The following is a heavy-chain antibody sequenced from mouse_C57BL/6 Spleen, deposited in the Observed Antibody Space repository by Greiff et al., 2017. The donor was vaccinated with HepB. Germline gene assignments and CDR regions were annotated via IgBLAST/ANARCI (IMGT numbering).Heavy chain of an antibody. Sequence: DVKLVESEGGLVQPGSSMKLSCTASGFTFSDYYMAWVRQVPEKGLEWVANINYDGSSTYYLDSLKSRFIISRDNAKNILYLQMSSLKSEDTATYYCARAVVAHYAMDYWGQGTSVTVSS. V-gene: IGHV5-16*01. CDR2: INYDGSST. CDR1: GFTFSDYY. D-gene: IGHD1-1*01. CDR3: ARAVVAHYAMDY. J-gene: IGHJ4*01.